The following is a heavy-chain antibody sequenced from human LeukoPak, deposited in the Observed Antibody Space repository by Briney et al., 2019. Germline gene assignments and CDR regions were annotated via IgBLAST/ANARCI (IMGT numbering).Heavy chain of an antibody. Sequence: PGGSLRLSCAASGFTFSSYGMHWVRQAPGKGLEWVAVIWYDGSNKYYADSVKGRFTISRDNSNNTLYLQMNSLRAEHTAVCYCARDIRFLEWSTPSYYYYYGMDGGGQGTTVTVSS. D-gene: IGHD3-3*01. CDR3: ARDIRFLEWSTPSYYYYYGMDG. CDR1: GFTFSSYG. V-gene: IGHV3-33*01. CDR2: IWYDGSNK. J-gene: IGHJ6*02.